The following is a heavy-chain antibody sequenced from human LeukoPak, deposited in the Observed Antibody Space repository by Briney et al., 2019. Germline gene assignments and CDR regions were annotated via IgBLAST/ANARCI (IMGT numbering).Heavy chain of an antibody. CDR2: IYYTGST. CDR3: ARHVNGQAALRLDP. Sequence: SETLSLTCTVSSDSISSGSDYWGWIRQPPGKGLEWIGSIYYTGSTYSNPSLKSRVTISVDTSKNQFSLKLSSVTAADTAVYYCARHVNGQAALRLDPWGQGTLVTVSS. J-gene: IGHJ5*02. V-gene: IGHV4-39*01. CDR1: SDSISSGSDY. D-gene: IGHD6-13*01.